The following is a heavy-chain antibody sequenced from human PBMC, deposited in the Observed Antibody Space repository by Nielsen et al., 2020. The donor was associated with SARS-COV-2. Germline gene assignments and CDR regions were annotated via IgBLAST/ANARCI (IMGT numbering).Heavy chain of an antibody. CDR3: ARMLRFRDFWEDYYGMDV. J-gene: IGHJ6*02. Sequence: ASVKVSCKASGYNFTNHDINWVRQAPGQGLEWMGWISAYNGNTNYAQKLQGRVTMTTDTSTSTAYMELRSLRSDDTAVYYCARMLRFRDFWEDYYGMDVWGQGTTVTVSS. CDR1: GYNFTNHD. CDR2: ISAYNGNT. V-gene: IGHV1-18*01. D-gene: IGHD3-3*01.